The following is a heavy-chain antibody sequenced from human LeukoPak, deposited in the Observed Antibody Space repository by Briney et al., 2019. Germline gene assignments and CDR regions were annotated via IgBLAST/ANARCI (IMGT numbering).Heavy chain of an antibody. Sequence: GGSLSLSCAASGFTFSDYYMNWIRQAPGKGLEWVSYISSSGSSIYYADSVKGRFTSSRDNAKNSLYLQMNSLRAEDTAVYYCVRVANGATFDYWGRGTLVTVSS. D-gene: IGHD5-12*01. CDR1: GFTFSDYY. J-gene: IGHJ4*02. V-gene: IGHV3-11*04. CDR3: VRVANGATFDY. CDR2: ISSSGSSI.